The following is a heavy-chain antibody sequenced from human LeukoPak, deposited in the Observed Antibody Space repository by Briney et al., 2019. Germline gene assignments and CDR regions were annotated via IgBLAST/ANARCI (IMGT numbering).Heavy chain of an antibody. J-gene: IGHJ6*02. CDR3: ARDRPTAHYYDSSGREDA. D-gene: IGHD3-22*01. V-gene: IGHV4-30-4*01. CDR2: IYYSGST. Sequence: PSETLSLTCTVSGGSISNGDYYWSWIRQPPGKGLEWIGYIYYSGSTYYNPSLKSRVTISVDTSKNQFSLKLSSVTAADTAVYYCARDRPTAHYYDSSGREDAWGQGTTFTVSS. CDR1: GGSISNGDYY.